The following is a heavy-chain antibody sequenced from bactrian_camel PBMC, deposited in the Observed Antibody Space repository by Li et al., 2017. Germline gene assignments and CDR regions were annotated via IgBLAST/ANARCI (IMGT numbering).Heavy chain of an antibody. CDR1: SSYSRAC. CDR2: IRDRDGHT. J-gene: IGHJ4*01. CDR3: AAALQPSDECLLIESQYHY. Sequence: HEQLVESGGGSVETGGSLNLTCSAHSSYSRACMGWFRQAPGKEREGVAIRDRDGHTRYADSVKGRFTISRDNLKNTLYLQMDSLKPDDTGMYYCAAALQPSDECLLIESQYHYWGQGTQVTVS. V-gene: IGHV3S68*01.